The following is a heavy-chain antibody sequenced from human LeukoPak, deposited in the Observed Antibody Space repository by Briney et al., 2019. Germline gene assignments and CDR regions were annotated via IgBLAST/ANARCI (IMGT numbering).Heavy chain of an antibody. D-gene: IGHD1-26*01. CDR2: INHSGST. V-gene: IGHV4-34*01. Sequence: PSETLSLTCAVYVGSFSGYYWSWIRQPPGKGLEWIGEINHSGSTNYNPSLKSRVTISVDTSKNQFSLKLSSVTAADTAVYYCARGRGVFLLYRGSLDYWGQGTLVTVSS. CDR3: ARGRGVFLLYRGSLDY. CDR1: VGSFSGYY. J-gene: IGHJ4*02.